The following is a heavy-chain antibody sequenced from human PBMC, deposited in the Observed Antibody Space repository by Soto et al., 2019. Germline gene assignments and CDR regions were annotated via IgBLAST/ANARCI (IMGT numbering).Heavy chain of an antibody. D-gene: IGHD2-15*01. Sequence: ASVKVSCKTSGYTCIIYGVSGVLQSPLQWLEWMGWMSAYNGRTKYAQKFQGRVTMNTDTSTNTAYMELRSPTSDDTAVYYCAREGYCSSGSCALYDHEYFGMDVWGQGTTVTVSS. CDR2: MSAYNGRT. V-gene: IGHV1-18*01. CDR1: GYTCIIYG. J-gene: IGHJ6*02. CDR3: AREGYCSSGSCALYDHEYFGMDV.